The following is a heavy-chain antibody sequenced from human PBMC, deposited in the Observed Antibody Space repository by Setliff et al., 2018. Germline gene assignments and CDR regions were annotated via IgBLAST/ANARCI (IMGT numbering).Heavy chain of an antibody. CDR2: IYYSGST. V-gene: IGHV4-59*11. Sequence: SETLSLTCTVSGGSISSHYWSWIRQPPGKGLEWIGYIYYSGSTNYNPSLKSRVTISVDTSKNQFSLKLSSVTAADTAVYYCARGYGWSAANDYWGQGTLVTVSS. J-gene: IGHJ4*02. CDR1: GGSISSHY. D-gene: IGHD6-19*01. CDR3: ARGYGWSAANDY.